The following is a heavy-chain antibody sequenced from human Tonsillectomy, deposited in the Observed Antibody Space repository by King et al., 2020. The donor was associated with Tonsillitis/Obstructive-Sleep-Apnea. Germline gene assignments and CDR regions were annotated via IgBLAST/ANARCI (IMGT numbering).Heavy chain of an antibody. V-gene: IGHV4-34*01. Sequence: VQLQQWGAGLLKPSETLSLTCAVYGGSFSGYYWSWIRQPPGKGLEWIGEINHSGSTNYNPSLKSRVTISVDTSKNQFSLKLSSVTAADTAVYYCASQVRVPVFDYWGQGTLVTVSS. J-gene: IGHJ4*02. CDR2: INHSGST. D-gene: IGHD2-2*01. CDR3: ASQVRVPVFDY. CDR1: GGSFSGYY.